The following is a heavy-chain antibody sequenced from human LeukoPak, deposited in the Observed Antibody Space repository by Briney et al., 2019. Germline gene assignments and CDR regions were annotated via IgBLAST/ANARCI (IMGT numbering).Heavy chain of an antibody. CDR2: ISSSDGTT. J-gene: IGHJ4*02. CDR1: GFTFSSYD. Sequence: GGSLRLSCAASGFTFSSYDMSLVRQAPGKGLEWVSAISSSDGTTYYADPVKGRFTISRDTSKNTLYLQMNSLRAEDTAVYYCAKDRGLLSWFGELLHFFDHWGQGTLVTVSS. V-gene: IGHV3-23*01. D-gene: IGHD3-10*01. CDR3: AKDRGLLSWFGELLHFFDH.